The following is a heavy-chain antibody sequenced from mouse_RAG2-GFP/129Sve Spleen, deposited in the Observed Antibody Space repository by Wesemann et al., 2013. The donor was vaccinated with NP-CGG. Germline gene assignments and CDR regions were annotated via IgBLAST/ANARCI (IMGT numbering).Heavy chain of an antibody. V-gene: IGHV1S53*01. CDR3: KRYDYYAMDY. J-gene: IGHJ4*01. Sequence: GNGAIKYNEKFKGKATLTADKSSSTAYMQLNSLTSEDSAVYFCKRYDYYAMDYWGQGTSVTVSS. CDR2: GNGAI.